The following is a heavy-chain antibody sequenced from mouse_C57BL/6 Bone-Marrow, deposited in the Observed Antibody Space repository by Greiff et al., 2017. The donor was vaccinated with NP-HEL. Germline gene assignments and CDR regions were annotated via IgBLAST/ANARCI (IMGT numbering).Heavy chain of an antibody. J-gene: IGHJ3*01. Sequence: VQLQQSGAELARPGASVKLSCKASGYTFTSYGISWVKQRTGQGLEWIGEIYPRSGNTYYNEKFKGKATLTADKSSSTAYMELRSLTSEDSAVYFCARWPPYYYGTAWFAYWGQGTLVTVSA. CDR1: GYTFTSYG. V-gene: IGHV1-81*01. CDR2: IYPRSGNT. CDR3: ARWPPYYYGTAWFAY. D-gene: IGHD1-1*01.